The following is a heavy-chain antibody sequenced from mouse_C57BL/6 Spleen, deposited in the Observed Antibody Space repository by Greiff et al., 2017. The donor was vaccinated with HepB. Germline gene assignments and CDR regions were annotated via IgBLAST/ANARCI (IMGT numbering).Heavy chain of an antibody. CDR2: ISSGSSTI. D-gene: IGHD4-1*01. Sequence: DVMLVESGGGLVKPGGSLKLSCAASGFTFSDYGMHWVRQAPEKGLEWVAYISSGSSTIYYADTVKGRFTISRDNAKNTLFLQMTSLRSEDTAMYYCARENWDYAMDYWGQGTSVTVSS. V-gene: IGHV5-17*01. J-gene: IGHJ4*01. CDR1: GFTFSDYG. CDR3: ARENWDYAMDY.